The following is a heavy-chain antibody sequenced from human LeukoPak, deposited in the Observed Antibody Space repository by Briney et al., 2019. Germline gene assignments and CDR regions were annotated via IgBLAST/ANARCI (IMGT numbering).Heavy chain of an antibody. CDR1: GGTFSSYA. CDR2: IIPIFGTA. D-gene: IGHD3-22*01. V-gene: IGHV1-69*13. CDR3: AKDPHTSDYPYYFDY. Sequence: ASVKVSCKASGGTFSSYAISWVRQAPGQGLEWMGGIIPIFGTANYAQKFQGRVTITADESTSTAYMELSSLRSEDTAVYYCAKDPHTSDYPYYFDYWGQGTLVTVSS. J-gene: IGHJ4*02.